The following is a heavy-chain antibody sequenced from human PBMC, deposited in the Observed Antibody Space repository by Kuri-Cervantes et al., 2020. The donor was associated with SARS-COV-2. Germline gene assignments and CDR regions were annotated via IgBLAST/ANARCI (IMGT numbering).Heavy chain of an antibody. CDR1: GFTFRTYG. D-gene: IGHD2-8*01. J-gene: IGHJ6*03. Sequence: GESLKISCAASGFTFRTYGMHWVRQPPGKGLERMAVIWYDGRKTYYADSVRGRFTISRDNSKNALYLQMNSLTAEDTAVYYCARGERMVYANYYMDVWGKGTTVTVSS. CDR3: ARGERMVYANYYMDV. V-gene: IGHV3-33*08. CDR2: IWYDGRKT.